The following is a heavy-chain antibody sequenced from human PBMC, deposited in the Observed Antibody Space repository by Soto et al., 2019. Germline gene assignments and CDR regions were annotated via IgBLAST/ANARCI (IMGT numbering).Heavy chain of an antibody. CDR3: ARDAHSVVPAAPQFDY. J-gene: IGHJ4*02. V-gene: IGHV3-30-3*01. D-gene: IGHD2-2*01. CDR2: ISYDGSNK. Sequence: GGSLRLSCAASGFTFSSYAMHWVRQAPGKGLEWVAVISYDGSNKYYADSVKGRFTISRDNSKNTLYLQMNSLRAEDTAVYYCARDAHSVVPAAPQFDYWGQGTLVTVSS. CDR1: GFTFSSYA.